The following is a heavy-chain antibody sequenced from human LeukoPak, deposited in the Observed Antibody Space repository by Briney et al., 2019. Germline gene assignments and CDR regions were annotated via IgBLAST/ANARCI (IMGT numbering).Heavy chain of an antibody. D-gene: IGHD2-8*01. J-gene: IGHJ4*02. Sequence: SETLSLTCNVSGGSISSGGYYWSWIRQPPGKGLEWIEYIYSSGSTYYNPSLKSRVTISVDTSKNHFSLKLSSVTAADTAVYYCARDRGYAGFSHWGQGTLVTVSS. CDR3: ARDRGYAGFSH. CDR1: GGSISSGGYY. CDR2: IYSSGST. V-gene: IGHV4-30-4*01.